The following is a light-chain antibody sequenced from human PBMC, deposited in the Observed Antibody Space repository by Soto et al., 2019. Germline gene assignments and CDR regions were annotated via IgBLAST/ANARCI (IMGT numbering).Light chain of an antibody. CDR1: QGISNF. CDR3: RQLECYPGT. CDR2: AAS. Sequence: IQLTQSPSSLSASVGDRVTITCRASQGISNFLAWYKQKPGKAPKLLIYAASTLQSGVPSRFSGSGCGTDCTLTISRLESEYFAAYYCRQLECYPGTFGGGTKVDIK. J-gene: IGKJ4*01. V-gene: IGKV1-9*01.